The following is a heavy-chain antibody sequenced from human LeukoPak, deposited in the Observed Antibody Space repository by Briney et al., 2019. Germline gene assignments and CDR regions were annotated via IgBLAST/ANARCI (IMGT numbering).Heavy chain of an antibody. CDR3: ARDPYSGNYGNYYYYYMDV. D-gene: IGHD1-26*01. V-gene: IGHV3-20*04. CDR2: ITWNGGST. CDR1: GFTFDYYG. J-gene: IGHJ6*03. Sequence: PGGSLRLSCAASGFTFDYYGMSWVRQAPGKGLEWVSGITWNGGSTGYADSVKGRFTISRDNAKNSLYLQMNSLGPEDTAVYYCARDPYSGNYGNYYYYYMDVWGKGTTVTISS.